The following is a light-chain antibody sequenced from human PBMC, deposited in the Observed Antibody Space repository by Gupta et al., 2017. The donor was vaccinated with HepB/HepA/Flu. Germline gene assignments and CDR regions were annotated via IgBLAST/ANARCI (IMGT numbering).Light chain of an antibody. V-gene: IGLV2-14*03. CDR3: SSYTFSRTGV. J-gene: IGLJ1*01. Sequence: QSALTQPASVSGSAGQSIPISCTGTPNDVGGFPYVSWYQQHPGKAPKLLIYDVTDRPSGVSNRFSGSKSGNTASLTISGLQADDEADYFCSSYTFSRTGVFGTGTKVTVL. CDR2: DVT. CDR1: PNDVGGFPY.